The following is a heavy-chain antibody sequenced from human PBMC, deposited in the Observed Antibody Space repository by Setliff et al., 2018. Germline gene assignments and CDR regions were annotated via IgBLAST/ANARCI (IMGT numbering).Heavy chain of an antibody. CDR2: IDQSGSG. V-gene: IGHV4-34*01. CDR1: GGSFSTYY. D-gene: IGHD1-1*01. CDR3: RQAVVGRDVFDI. J-gene: IGHJ3*02. Sequence: ASETLSLTCAVYGGSFSTYYWSWIRQPPGKGLEWIGEIDQSGSGDYNPSFKGRVTISVDTSKKQFSLTLNSVTAADTALYYCRQAVVGRDVFDIWGQGTVVTVSS.